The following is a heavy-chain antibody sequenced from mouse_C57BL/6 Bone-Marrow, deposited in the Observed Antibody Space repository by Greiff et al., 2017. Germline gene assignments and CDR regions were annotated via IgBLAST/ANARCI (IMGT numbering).Heavy chain of an antibody. Sequence: VQLQQSGAELVRPGASVKLSCTASGFNFKDDYMHWVKQRPEQGLEWIGWIAPENGATEYASKFQGKATITADTSSNTAYLQLSSLTSDDTAVDYCTTVTTVVAKGFAYWGQGTLVTVSA. CDR2: IAPENGAT. D-gene: IGHD1-1*01. CDR3: TTVTTVVAKGFAY. V-gene: IGHV14-4*01. J-gene: IGHJ3*01. CDR1: GFNFKDDY.